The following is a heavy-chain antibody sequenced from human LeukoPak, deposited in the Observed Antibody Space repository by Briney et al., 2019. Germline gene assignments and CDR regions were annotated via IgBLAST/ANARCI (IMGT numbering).Heavy chain of an antibody. CDR1: GGSISSYY. J-gene: IGHJ5*02. Sequence: SETLSLTCTVSGGSISSYYWSWIRQPPGKGLGWIGYIYYSGSTNYNPSLKSRVTISVDTSKNQFSLKLSSVTAADTAVYYCARGYSSSWVLPGNWFDPWGQGTRDTVSS. CDR2: IYYSGST. V-gene: IGHV4-59*01. CDR3: ARGYSSSWVLPGNWFDP. D-gene: IGHD6-13*01.